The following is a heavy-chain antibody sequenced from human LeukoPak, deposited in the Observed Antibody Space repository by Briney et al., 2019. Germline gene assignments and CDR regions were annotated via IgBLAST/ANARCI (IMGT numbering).Heavy chain of an antibody. D-gene: IGHD7-27*01. J-gene: IGHJ4*02. V-gene: IGHV3-21*01. CDR1: GFNFSTYS. Sequence: PGGSLRLSCVGSGFNFSTYSMNWVRQAPGKGLEWVSSISSTGRYLYYADSVKGRFTISRDNAKNSLYLQMSGLRAGDTAVYYCALAPSYAWVGWGQGTLVTVSS. CDR2: ISSTGRYL. CDR3: ALAPSYAWVG.